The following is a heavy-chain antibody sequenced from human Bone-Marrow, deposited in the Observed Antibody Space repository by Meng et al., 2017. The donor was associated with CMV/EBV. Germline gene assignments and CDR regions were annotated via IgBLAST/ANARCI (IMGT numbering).Heavy chain of an antibody. J-gene: IGHJ6*02. CDR3: ARENLRSLDV. D-gene: IGHD3-3*01. CDR2: IYSGGST. CDR1: GFTVSSSY. Sequence: GESLKISCAASGFTVSSSYLSWVRQAPGKGLEWVSVIYSGGSTYYADSVKGRFTISGDNSKNTLYLQMNSLRAEDTAVYYCARENLRSLDVWGQGTTVTVSS. V-gene: IGHV3-53*01.